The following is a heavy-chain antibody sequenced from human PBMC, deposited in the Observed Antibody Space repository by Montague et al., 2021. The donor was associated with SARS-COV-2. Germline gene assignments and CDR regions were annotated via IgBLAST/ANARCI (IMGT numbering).Heavy chain of an antibody. Sequence: PALVKPTQTLTLTCTFSGFSLSTSGMCVSWIRQPPGKALEWLALIDWDDDKYYSTSLKTRLTISKDTSKIQVVPTMTNMDPVDAATYYCARIFDSSWPTFDYWGQGTLVTVSS. CDR1: GFSLSTSGMC. CDR2: IDWDDDK. V-gene: IGHV2-70*01. CDR3: ARIFDSSWPTFDY. J-gene: IGHJ4*02. D-gene: IGHD6-13*01.